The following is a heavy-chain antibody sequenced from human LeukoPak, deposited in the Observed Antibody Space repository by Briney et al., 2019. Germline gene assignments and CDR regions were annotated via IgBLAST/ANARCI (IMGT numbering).Heavy chain of an antibody. V-gene: IGHV5-51*01. CDR3: ARLFQTYMDV. J-gene: IGHJ6*03. CDR2: DT. CDR1: GYSFTSYW. Sequence: TGESLKISCKGSGYSFTSYWIGWVRQMPGKGLEWMGIDTRYSPSFQGQVTISADKSISTAYLQWSSLKASDTAMYYCARLFQTYMDVWGKGTTVTVSS.